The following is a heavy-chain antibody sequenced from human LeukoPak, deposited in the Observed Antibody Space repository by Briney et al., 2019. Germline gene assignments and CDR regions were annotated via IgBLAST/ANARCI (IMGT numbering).Heavy chain of an antibody. J-gene: IGHJ4*02. V-gene: IGHV3-21*01. Sequence: GGSLRLSCAASGFTFSSYAMTWVRQAPGKGLEWVSSISSSSSYIYYAGSVKGRFTISRDNAKNSLYLQMNSLRAEDTAVYYCASSHYYDSSGYWGGQGTLVTVSS. D-gene: IGHD3-22*01. CDR2: ISSSSSYI. CDR3: ASSHYYDSSGYW. CDR1: GFTFSSYA.